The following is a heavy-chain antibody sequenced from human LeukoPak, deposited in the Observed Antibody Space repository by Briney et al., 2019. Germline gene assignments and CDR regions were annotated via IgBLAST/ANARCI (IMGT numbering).Heavy chain of an antibody. CDR3: TKDLLAWAFDY. CDR1: GFPFSNNA. J-gene: IGHJ4*02. CDR2: FGGDRVA. D-gene: IGHD1-26*01. Sequence: GGSQRLSCAASGFPFSNNAMSWVRQAPGKGLEWVSAFGGDRVAHYADSVKGRFTISKDDSKSTLYLQMNSLRAEDTGVYYCTKDLLAWAFDYWGQGILVTVSS. V-gene: IGHV3-23*01.